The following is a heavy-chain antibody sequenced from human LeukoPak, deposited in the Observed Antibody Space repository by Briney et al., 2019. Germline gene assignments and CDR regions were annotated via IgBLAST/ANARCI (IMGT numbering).Heavy chain of an antibody. J-gene: IGHJ3*01. CDR1: GGPITGYY. Sequence: SETLSLTCTVFGGPITGYYWSWIRQPPGKGLEWIGYVSFRGSTNYNPSLKSRVTISVDTSKNQFSLKLSSVTAADTAVYYCARPYSSNWYDAFHFWGQGTMVTVSS. V-gene: IGHV4-59*01. CDR2: VSFRGST. D-gene: IGHD6-13*01. CDR3: ARPYSSNWYDAFHF.